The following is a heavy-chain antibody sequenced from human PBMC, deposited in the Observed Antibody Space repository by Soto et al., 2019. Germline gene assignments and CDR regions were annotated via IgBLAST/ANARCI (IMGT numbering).Heavy chain of an antibody. Sequence: GGSLRLSCAASGFTFSSYAMHWVRQAPGKGLEWVAVISYDGSNKYYADSVKGRFTISRDNSKNTLYLQMNSLRAEDTAVYYCARGGPLYKAYRYGMDVWGQGTTVTVSS. V-gene: IGHV3-30-3*01. CDR3: ARGGPLYKAYRYGMDV. CDR2: ISYDGSNK. D-gene: IGHD2-8*01. CDR1: GFTFSSYA. J-gene: IGHJ6*02.